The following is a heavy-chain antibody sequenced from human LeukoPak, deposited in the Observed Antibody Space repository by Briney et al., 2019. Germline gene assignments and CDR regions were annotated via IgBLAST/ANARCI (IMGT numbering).Heavy chain of an antibody. CDR3: ARDESGSGWYVGLFDY. J-gene: IGHJ4*02. CDR2: ISSNGGST. CDR1: GFTFSSYA. V-gene: IGHV3-64*01. D-gene: IGHD6-19*01. Sequence: GGSLRLSCAASGFTFSSYAMHWVRQAPGEGLEYVSAISSNGGSTYYANSVKGRFTISRDSSKNTLYLQMGSLRAEDMAVYYCARDESGSGWYVGLFDYWGQGTLVTVSS.